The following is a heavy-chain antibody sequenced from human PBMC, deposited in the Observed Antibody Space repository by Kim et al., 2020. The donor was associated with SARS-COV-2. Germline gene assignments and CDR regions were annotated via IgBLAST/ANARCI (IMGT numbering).Heavy chain of an antibody. CDR3: ARRLGDRGNNMAV. Sequence: GGSLRLSCAASGFTVSGNSISWVRQAPGKGLEWVSLIVSGGITFYADSVRGRFTISRDNSKNTVYFQMNNLRVEDTAVYYCARRLGDRGNNMAVWGQGTTVIVSS. J-gene: IGHJ6*02. V-gene: IGHV3-53*01. D-gene: IGHD4-17*01. CDR1: GFTVSGNS. CDR2: IVSGGIT.